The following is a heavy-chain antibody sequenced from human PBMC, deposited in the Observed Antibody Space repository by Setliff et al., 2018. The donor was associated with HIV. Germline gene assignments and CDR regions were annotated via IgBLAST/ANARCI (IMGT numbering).Heavy chain of an antibody. CDR2: INPNTGDT. V-gene: IGHV1-2*06. CDR3: ARFSSVYAAIDN. CDR1: GYTFTGYF. D-gene: IGHD2-2*01. Sequence: ASVKVSCKASGYTFTGYFIHWVRQAPGQGLEWMGRINPNTGDTNYAQKFQDRVTMTRDTSINTAYMELNSLTSEDTAVYFCARFSSVYAAIDNWGPGTLVTVSS. J-gene: IGHJ4*02.